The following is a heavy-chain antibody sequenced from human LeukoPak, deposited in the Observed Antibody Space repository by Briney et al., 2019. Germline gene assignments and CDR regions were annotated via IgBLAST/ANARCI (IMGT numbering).Heavy chain of an antibody. CDR1: GFTFSSYA. V-gene: IGHV3-30*04. Sequence: QPGGSLRLSCAASGFTFSSYAMHWVRQAPGKGLEWVAVISYDGSNKYYADSVKGRFTISRDNSKNTLYLQMNSLRAEDTAVYYCARDPHYSSSWPHAFDIWGQGTMVTVSS. J-gene: IGHJ3*02. CDR2: ISYDGSNK. D-gene: IGHD6-13*01. CDR3: ARDPHYSSSWPHAFDI.